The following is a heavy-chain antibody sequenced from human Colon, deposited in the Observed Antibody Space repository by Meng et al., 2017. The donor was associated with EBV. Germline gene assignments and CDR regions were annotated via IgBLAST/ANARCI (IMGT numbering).Heavy chain of an antibody. J-gene: IGHJ4*02. D-gene: IGHD5-18*01. CDR3: ARGGYYSFDY. V-gene: IGHV4-4*02. CDR2: IYHSGST. CDR1: GGSISSVYW. Sequence: VQLREQGPGLVKPSETLSRSCAVSGGSISSVYWWTWVRQSPGKGLEWIGEIYHSGSTNYTPSLMSRVTISVDKSKNQFSLKLTSVTAADTAVYYCARGGYYSFDYWGQRTLVTVSS.